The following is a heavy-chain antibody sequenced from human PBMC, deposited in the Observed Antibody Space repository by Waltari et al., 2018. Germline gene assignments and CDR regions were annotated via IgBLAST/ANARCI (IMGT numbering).Heavy chain of an antibody. D-gene: IGHD3-3*01. Sequence: EVQLVVSGGGLVKPGGSLRLSCAASGFAFSNYNMNWVRQAPGKGLEWVSSISGSGTYIYYSDSVKGRFTISRDNAKNSLFLQMNSLRAEDTAVYYCARENLGVIIFHYYFMDVWGKGTTVTISS. CDR2: ISGSGTYI. CDR1: GFAFSNYN. V-gene: IGHV3-21*06. CDR3: ARENLGVIIFHYYFMDV. J-gene: IGHJ6*03.